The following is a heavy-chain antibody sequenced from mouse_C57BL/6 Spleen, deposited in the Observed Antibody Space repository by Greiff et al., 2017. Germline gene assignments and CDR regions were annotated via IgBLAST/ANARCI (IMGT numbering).Heavy chain of an antibody. CDR1: GYEFSSSW. CDR2: LYPGVGVT. V-gene: IGHV1-82*01. CDR3: ARYGTTVVATVVSLCYLDY. Sequence: QVQLQQSGPELVKPGASVKISCKASGYEFSSSWMNWVQQRPGQGLGWIGRLYPGVGVTNYTGKVQGKAPLTADTSSSTAYMQRISLTSEDSAVYFCARYGTTVVATVVSLCYLDYWGQGTTLTVSS. J-gene: IGHJ2*01. D-gene: IGHD1-1*01.